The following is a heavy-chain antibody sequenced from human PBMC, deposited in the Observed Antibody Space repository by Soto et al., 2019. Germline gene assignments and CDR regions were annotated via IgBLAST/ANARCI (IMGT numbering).Heavy chain of an antibody. D-gene: IGHD2-2*01. Sequence: PGWCLELSRAACRVTFNISLMGGVLQTPRKRLERVANIKQDGSEKYYLDSVKGRFTIPRDNAKNSLYLQMNSLRAEDTAVYYCARVQPGYCSSTSCPDRAFDIWGQGTMVTV. CDR2: IKQDGSEK. V-gene: IGHV3-7*01. CDR1: RVTFNISL. J-gene: IGHJ3*02. CDR3: ARVQPGYCSSTSCPDRAFDI.